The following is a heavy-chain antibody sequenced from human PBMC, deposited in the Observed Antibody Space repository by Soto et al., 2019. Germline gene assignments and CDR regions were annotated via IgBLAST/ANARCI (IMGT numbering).Heavy chain of an antibody. V-gene: IGHV1-69*01. J-gene: IGHJ6*02. CDR3: ARPERSDYGDPYYYYGMDV. D-gene: IGHD4-17*01. CDR2: IIPIFGTA. Sequence: QVQLVQSGAEVKKPGSSVKVSCKASGGTFSSYAISWVRQAPGQGLEWMGGIIPIFGTANYAQKFQGRVTITADESTSTDYMELSSLRSEDTAVYYCARPERSDYGDPYYYYGMDVWGQGTTVTVSS. CDR1: GGTFSSYA.